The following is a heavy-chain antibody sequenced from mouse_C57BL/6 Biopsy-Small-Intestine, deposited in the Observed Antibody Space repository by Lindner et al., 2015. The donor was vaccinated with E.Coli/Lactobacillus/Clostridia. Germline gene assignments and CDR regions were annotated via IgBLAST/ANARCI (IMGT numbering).Heavy chain of an antibody. J-gene: IGHJ1*01. CDR1: GYTFTNYG. V-gene: IGHV1S130*01. D-gene: IGHD1-1*01. CDR2: ISAYNGNT. Sequence: SVKVSCKASGYTFTNYGVSWARQAPGQGLEWMGWISAYNGNTNYAQKLQGRVTMTTDTSTSTAYLELRSLSSDDTAVYYCARGRAVPPAMSSHGLGYYYGMDVWGQGTTVTVSS. CDR3: ARGRAVPPAMSSHGLGYYYGMDV.